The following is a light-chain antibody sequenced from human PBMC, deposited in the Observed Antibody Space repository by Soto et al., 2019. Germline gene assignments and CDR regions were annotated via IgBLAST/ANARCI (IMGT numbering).Light chain of an antibody. Sequence: EIVMTQSPATLSVSPGGRATLSCRASQSISGTLAWYQQKPGQAPRLLIYGASTRATGIPARFSGSGSGTEFTLTISSLQSEDSAVYYCQQYKNWLALTFGGGTKVDIK. CDR3: QQYKNWLALT. J-gene: IGKJ4*01. V-gene: IGKV3-15*01. CDR1: QSISGT. CDR2: GAS.